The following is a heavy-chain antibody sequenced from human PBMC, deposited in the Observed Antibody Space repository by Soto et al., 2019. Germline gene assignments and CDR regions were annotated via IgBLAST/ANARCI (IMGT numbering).Heavy chain of an antibody. CDR2: ISAYNGNT. CDR3: ARDFSGSYGINFDY. Sequence: ASVKVSCKASCYTFTSYGIIWVRQAPGQGLEWMGWISAYNGNTNYAQKLQGRVTMTTDTSTSTAYMELRSLRSDDTAVYYCARDFSGSYGINFDYWGQGTLVTVSS. J-gene: IGHJ4*02. V-gene: IGHV1-18*01. CDR1: CYTFTSYG. D-gene: IGHD1-26*01.